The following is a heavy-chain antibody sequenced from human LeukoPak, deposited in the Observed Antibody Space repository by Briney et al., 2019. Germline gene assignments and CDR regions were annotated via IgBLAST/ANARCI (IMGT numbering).Heavy chain of an antibody. CDR2: ISSSSSYI. Sequence: GGSLRLSCAASGFTFSSYSMNWVRQAPGKGLEWVSSISSSSSYIYYADSVKGRFTISRDNAKNSLYLQMNCLRAEDTAVYYCARGLGTTVTTDYWGQGTLVTVSS. CDR1: GFTFSSYS. CDR3: ARGLGTTVTTDY. D-gene: IGHD4-17*01. J-gene: IGHJ4*02. V-gene: IGHV3-21*01.